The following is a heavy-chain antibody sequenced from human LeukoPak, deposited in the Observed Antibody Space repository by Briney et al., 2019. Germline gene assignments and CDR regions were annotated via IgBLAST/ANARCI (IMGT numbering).Heavy chain of an antibody. CDR3: ARADSYRYDAFYI. CDR2: ISSSGSTI. Sequence: GRSLRLSCAASGFTFRDYYMRWVRQAPGKGVEGVSYISSSGSTIYYADSVKGRFTISRDNAKNSLYLQMNSLRAEDTAVYYCARADSYRYDAFYIWCQGTMVTVSS. J-gene: IGHJ3*02. CDR1: GFTFRDYY. D-gene: IGHD1-26*01. V-gene: IGHV3-11*01.